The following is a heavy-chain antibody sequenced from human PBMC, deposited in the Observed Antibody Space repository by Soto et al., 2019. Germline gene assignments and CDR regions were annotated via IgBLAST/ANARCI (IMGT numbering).Heavy chain of an antibody. D-gene: IGHD5-18*01. V-gene: IGHV4-31*02. CDR3: ARVVRGYSYGPDWFDP. CDR2: IYYSGST. J-gene: IGHJ5*02. CDR1: GGSISSGGYY. Sequence: SETLSHTCTVSGGSISSGGYYWSWIRQHPGKGLEWIGYIYYSGSTYYNPSLKSRVTISVDTSKNQFSLKLSSVTAADTAVYYCARVVRGYSYGPDWFDPWGQGTLVTVSS.